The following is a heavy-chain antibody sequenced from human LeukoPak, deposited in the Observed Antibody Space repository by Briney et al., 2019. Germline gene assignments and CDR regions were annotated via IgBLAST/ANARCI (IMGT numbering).Heavy chain of an antibody. V-gene: IGHV1-8*01. CDR2: MNPNSGNT. D-gene: IGHD3-10*01. Sequence: ASVKVSCKASGYTFTSYDINWVRQATGQGLEWMGWMNPNSGNTGYAQKFQGRVTMTRNTSISTAYVELSSLRSEDTAVYYCARGIWGFGDTNTFDPWGQGTLVTVSS. CDR3: ARGIWGFGDTNTFDP. J-gene: IGHJ5*02. CDR1: GYTFTSYD.